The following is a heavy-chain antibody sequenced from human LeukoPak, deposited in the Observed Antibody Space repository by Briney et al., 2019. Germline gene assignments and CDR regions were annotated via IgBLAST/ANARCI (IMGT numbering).Heavy chain of an antibody. CDR1: GFTFSRYS. CDR2: IFGSGAKT. CDR3: AKHQQVYGDSLMDV. Sequence: GASLRLSCAASGFTFSRYSISWVRQAPGKGPEWVSSIFGSGAKTYYADSVKGRFTISRDNSKNTLYLQMNSLRAEDTAVYYCAKHQQVYGDSLMDVWGQGTTVTVSS. D-gene: IGHD4-17*01. V-gene: IGHV3-23*01. J-gene: IGHJ6*02.